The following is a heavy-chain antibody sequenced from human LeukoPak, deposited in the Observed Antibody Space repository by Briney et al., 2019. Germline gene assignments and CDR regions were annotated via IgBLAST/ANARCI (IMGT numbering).Heavy chain of an antibody. V-gene: IGHV3-23*01. CDR1: GFTFSSYA. Sequence: PGGSLRLSCAASGFTFSSYAMSWVRQAPGKGLEWVSAISGSGGSTYYADSVKGRFTISRDNSKNMLYLQMNSLRAEDTAVYYCAKDRGRVPPLYYYYGMDVWGQGTTVTVSS. J-gene: IGHJ6*02. CDR3: AKDRGRVPPLYYYYGMDV. CDR2: ISGSGGST. D-gene: IGHD3-10*01.